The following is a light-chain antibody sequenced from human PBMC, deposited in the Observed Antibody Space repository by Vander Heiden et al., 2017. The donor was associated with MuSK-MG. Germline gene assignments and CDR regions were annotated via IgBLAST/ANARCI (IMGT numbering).Light chain of an antibody. CDR3: QQDDSTLWT. V-gene: IGKV1-NL1*01. Sequence: DIQMTQSPSSLSASVGDRVTITCRASQGISSALAWYQQKPGKAPNLLLYAASRLESGVSSRFSGSASATDFTLTISGLQPEDIATYYCQQDDSTLWTFGQGTKVEIK. J-gene: IGKJ1*01. CDR1: QGISSA. CDR2: AAS.